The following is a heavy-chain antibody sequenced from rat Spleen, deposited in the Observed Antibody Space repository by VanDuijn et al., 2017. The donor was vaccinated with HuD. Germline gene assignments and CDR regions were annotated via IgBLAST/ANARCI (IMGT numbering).Heavy chain of an antibody. CDR3: SRHEDYGGYSRDYFGY. CDR2: LTYDSRHS. J-gene: IGHJ2*01. V-gene: IGHV5-7*01. Sequence: EVQLVESDGGLVQPGRSLKLSCAASGFTFSDYNMVWVRQAPNKGLEWVATLTYDSRHSYYRSSMRDRFTISRDNTKSTLYLQMDSLRSEDTATYYCSRHEDYGGYSRDYFGYWGQGVMVTVSS. CDR1: GFTFSDYN. D-gene: IGHD1-11*01.